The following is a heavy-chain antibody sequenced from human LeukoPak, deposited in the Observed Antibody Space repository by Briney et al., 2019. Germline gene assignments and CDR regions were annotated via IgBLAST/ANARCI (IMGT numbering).Heavy chain of an antibody. CDR3: ARGIRLVPGYCSSTSCYIRGVVSHFDY. CDR1: GGSFSGYY. V-gene: IGHV4-34*01. J-gene: IGHJ4*02. CDR2: INHSGGT. D-gene: IGHD2-2*02. Sequence: PSETLSLTCAVYGGSFSGYYWSWIRQPPGKGLEWIGEINHSGGTNYNPSLKSRVTISVDTSKNQFSLKLSSVTAADTAVYYCARGIRLVPGYCSSTSCYIRGVVSHFDYWGQGTLVTVSS.